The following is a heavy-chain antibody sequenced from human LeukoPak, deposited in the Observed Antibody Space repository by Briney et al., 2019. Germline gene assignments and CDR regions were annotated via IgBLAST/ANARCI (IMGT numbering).Heavy chain of an antibody. J-gene: IGHJ4*02. Sequence: GGSLRLSCAASGFTFSSYSMNWVRQAPGKGLEWVSVIYSGGSTYYADSVKGRFTISRDNSKNTLYLQMNSLRAEDTAVYYCASSNGYSLFDYWGQGTLVTVSS. D-gene: IGHD5-24*01. CDR2: IYSGGST. V-gene: IGHV3-53*01. CDR1: GFTFSSYS. CDR3: ASSNGYSLFDY.